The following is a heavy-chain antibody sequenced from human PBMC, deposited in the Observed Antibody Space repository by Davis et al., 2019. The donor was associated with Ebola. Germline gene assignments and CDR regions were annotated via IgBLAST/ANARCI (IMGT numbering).Heavy chain of an antibody. CDR1: GGSVSSASHY. V-gene: IGHV4-61*01. Sequence: MPSETLSLTCALSGGSVSSASHYWSWIRQPPGKGLEWIGYMYYSGSPNYNPSLNSRVTISVDTSKNQFSLKLTSVTAADTAVYYCVRIQGGDDAFDIWGQGTMVSVSS. CDR3: VRIQGGDDAFDI. CDR2: MYYSGSP. J-gene: IGHJ3*02. D-gene: IGHD3-16*01.